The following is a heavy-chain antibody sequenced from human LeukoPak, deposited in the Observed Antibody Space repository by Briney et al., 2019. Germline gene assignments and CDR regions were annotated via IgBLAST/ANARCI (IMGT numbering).Heavy chain of an antibody. D-gene: IGHD3-3*01. CDR2: IIPIFGTA. CDR1: GGTFSSYA. CDR3: ARDFRPFWSGYYEMWFDP. V-gene: IGHV1-69*13. J-gene: IGHJ5*01. Sequence: GASVKVSCKASGGTFSSYAISWVRQAPGQGLEWMGGIIPIFGTANYAQKFQGRVTITADESTSTAYMELSSLRSEDTAVYYCARDFRPFWSGYYEMWFDPWGQGTLVTVSS.